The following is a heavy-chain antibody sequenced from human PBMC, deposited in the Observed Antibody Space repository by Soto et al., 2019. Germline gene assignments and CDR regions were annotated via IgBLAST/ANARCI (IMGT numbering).Heavy chain of an antibody. CDR2: IYYSGST. CDR1: GGSISSSSYY. D-gene: IGHD6-13*01. Sequence: SETLSLTCTVSGGSISSSSYYWGWIRQPPGKGLEWIGSIYYSGSTYYNPSLKSRVTISVDTSKNQFSLKLSSVTAADTAVYYCATLAAGTENWFDPWGQGTLVNVSS. V-gene: IGHV4-39*01. J-gene: IGHJ5*02. CDR3: ATLAAGTENWFDP.